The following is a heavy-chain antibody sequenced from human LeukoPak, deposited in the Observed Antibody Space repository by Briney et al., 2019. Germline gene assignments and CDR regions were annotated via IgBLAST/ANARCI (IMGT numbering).Heavy chain of an antibody. D-gene: IGHD3-10*01. CDR1: GGSISSYY. J-gene: IGHJ6*02. CDR3: ARHPRGGATGYYYYGIDV. Sequence: PSETLSLTCTVSGGSISSYYWSWIRQPPGKGLEWIGIIYYSGSTNYNPSLKSRVTISVDTSKNQFSLKLSSVTAADTAVYYCARHPRGGATGYYYYGIDVWGQGTTVTVSS. V-gene: IGHV4-59*08. CDR2: IYYSGST.